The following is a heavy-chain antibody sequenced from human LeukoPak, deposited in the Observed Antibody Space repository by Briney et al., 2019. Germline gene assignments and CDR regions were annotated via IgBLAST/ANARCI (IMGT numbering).Heavy chain of an antibody. D-gene: IGHD2-21*01. CDR1: GFTFSNAW. CDR3: TTDYGSSISSYYYYGMDV. J-gene: IGHJ6*02. CDR2: IKSKAYGGTT. V-gene: IGHV3-15*07. Sequence: GGSLRLSCAASGFTFSNAWMNWVRQAPGKGLEWVGRIKSKAYGGTTDYAAPVKGRFTISRDDSKNTLYLQMSSLKTEDTAVYYCTTDYGSSISSYYYYGMDVWGQGTTVIVSS.